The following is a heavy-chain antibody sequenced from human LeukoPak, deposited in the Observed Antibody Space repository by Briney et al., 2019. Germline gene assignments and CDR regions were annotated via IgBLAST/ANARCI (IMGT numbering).Heavy chain of an antibody. Sequence: PGASVKVSCKASGYTFTSYDINWVRQATGQGLEWMGWMNPNSGNTGYAQKFQGRVTMTRNTPISTAYMELSSLRSEDTAVYYCASSIAAAGITPGNFDYWGQGTLVTVSS. V-gene: IGHV1-8*01. CDR1: GYTFTSYD. J-gene: IGHJ4*02. CDR3: ASSIAAAGITPGNFDY. D-gene: IGHD6-13*01. CDR2: MNPNSGNT.